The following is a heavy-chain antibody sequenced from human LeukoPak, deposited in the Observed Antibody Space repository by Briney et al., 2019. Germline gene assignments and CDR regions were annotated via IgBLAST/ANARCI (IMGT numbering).Heavy chain of an antibody. V-gene: IGHV3-30-3*01. CDR1: GFTFSASS. J-gene: IGHJ4*02. Sequence: PGGSLRLSCAASGFTFSASSMHWVRQAPGKGLEWVAVISYDGSNKYYADSVKGRFTISRDNSKSTLYLQMNSLRTEDTAMYYCTRDKDLRDSSSWYGRDYWGQGTLVTVSS. D-gene: IGHD6-13*01. CDR3: TRDKDLRDSSSWYGRDY. CDR2: ISYDGSNK.